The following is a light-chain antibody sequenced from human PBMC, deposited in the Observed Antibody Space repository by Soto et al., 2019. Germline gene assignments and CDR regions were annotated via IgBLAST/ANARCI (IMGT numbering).Light chain of an antibody. Sequence: EIVLTQSPGTLSLSPGERYTLSCLASQSFNSIYLAWYQQKPGQAPRLLIYDASNRASGIPARFSGSGSETDFTLTISSLEPEDFAVYYCQQYGGSPVTVGQGTRLEIK. CDR2: DAS. CDR1: QSFNSIY. J-gene: IGKJ5*01. V-gene: IGKV3-20*01. CDR3: QQYGGSPVT.